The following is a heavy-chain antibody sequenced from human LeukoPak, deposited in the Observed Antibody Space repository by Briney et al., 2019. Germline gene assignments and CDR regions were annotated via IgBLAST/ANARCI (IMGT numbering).Heavy chain of an antibody. V-gene: IGHV3-23*01. CDR2: ISGSGGST. CDR1: GFTFSSYA. D-gene: IGHD3-3*01. CDR3: AVDYDYWSAFFSGSRMTPKR. Sequence: AGGSLRLSCAASGFTFSSYAMSWVRQAPGKGLEWVSAISGSGGSTYYADSVKGRFTISRDNSKNTLYLQMNSLRAEDTAVYYCAVDYDYWSAFFSGSRMTPKRGGQGTPVTVSS. J-gene: IGHJ4*02.